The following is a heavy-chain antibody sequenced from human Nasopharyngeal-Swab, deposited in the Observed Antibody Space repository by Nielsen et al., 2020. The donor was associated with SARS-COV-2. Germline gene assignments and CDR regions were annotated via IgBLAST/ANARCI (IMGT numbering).Heavy chain of an antibody. D-gene: IGHD6-19*01. CDR2: ISGSGGST. Sequence: GGSLRLSCAASGFTFSSYAMSWVRQAPGKGLEWVSAISGSGGSTYYADSVKGRFTISRDNSKNTLYLQMNSLRAEDTAVYYCAKDRVAVAGMTGNGDYNWFDPWGQGTLVTVSS. CDR1: GFTFSSYA. CDR3: AKDRVAVAGMTGNGDYNWFDP. J-gene: IGHJ5*02. V-gene: IGHV3-23*01.